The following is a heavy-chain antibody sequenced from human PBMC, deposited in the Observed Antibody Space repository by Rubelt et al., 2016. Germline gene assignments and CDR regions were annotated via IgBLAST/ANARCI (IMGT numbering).Heavy chain of an antibody. CDR3: ARRIAAVFVGS. V-gene: IGHV4-39*01. Sequence: VQLVESGGGLVQPGGSLRLSCAASGFTFTNYWMSWVRQAPGKGLEWIGSIYYSGSTYYNPSLKSRVTISVDTSKNQFAQNLTSGTSADVAVYYCARRIAAVFVGSWGQGTLVTVSS. CDR1: GFTFTNYW. D-gene: IGHD6-13*01. J-gene: IGHJ4*02. CDR2: IYYSGST.